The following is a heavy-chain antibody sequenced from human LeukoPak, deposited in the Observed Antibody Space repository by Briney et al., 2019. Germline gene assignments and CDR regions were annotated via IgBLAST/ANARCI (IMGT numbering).Heavy chain of an antibody. J-gene: IGHJ4*02. V-gene: IGHV4-39*07. CDR1: GDSFSSVKDY. D-gene: IGHD6-19*01. CDR2: GDYSGGT. CDR3: ARERGEEYSSGWYKRDYFDN. Sequence: PSETLSLTCTVSGDSFSSVKDYWAWIRQPPGKGLEWIASGDYSGGTYYNPSLESRVTISADMSKNQFSLKLSSVTAADTAVYYCARERGEEYSSGWYKRDYFDNWGQGTRVTVSS.